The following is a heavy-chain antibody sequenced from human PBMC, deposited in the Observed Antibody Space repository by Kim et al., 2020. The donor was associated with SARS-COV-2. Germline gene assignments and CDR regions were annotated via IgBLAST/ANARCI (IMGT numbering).Heavy chain of an antibody. CDR3: AKDGLKNYYGSGSYLVLPIRVDC. J-gene: IGHJ4*02. Sequence: GGSLRLSCAASGFTFSSYAMSWVRQAPGKGLEWVSAISGSGGSTYYADSVKGRFTISRDNSKNTLYLQMNSLRAEDTAVYYCAKDGLKNYYGSGSYLVLPIRVDCWGQGTLGTVSS. CDR2: ISGSGGST. CDR1: GFTFSSYA. V-gene: IGHV3-23*01. D-gene: IGHD3-10*01.